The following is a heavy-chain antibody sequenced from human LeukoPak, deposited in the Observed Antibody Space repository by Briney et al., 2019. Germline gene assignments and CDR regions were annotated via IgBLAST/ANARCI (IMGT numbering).Heavy chain of an antibody. CDR1: GGSVSSGSYY. CDR2: IYYSGST. J-gene: IGHJ4*02. CDR3: ARFLRFVPHYYFDY. D-gene: IGHD3-16*01. Sequence: SETLSLTCTVSGGSVSSGSYYWSWIRQPPGKGLEWIGYIYYSGSTYYNPSLKSRVTISVDTSKNQLSLKLSSVTAADTAVYYCARFLRFVPHYYFDYWGQGTLVTVSS. V-gene: IGHV4-61*01.